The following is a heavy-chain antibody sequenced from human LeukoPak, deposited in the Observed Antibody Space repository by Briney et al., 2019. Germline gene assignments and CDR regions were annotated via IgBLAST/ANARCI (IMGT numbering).Heavy chain of an antibody. CDR1: GGSISSYY. V-gene: IGHV4-59*01. J-gene: IGHJ4*02. CDR3: ASWGLYDYGDYEDY. Sequence: SETLSLTCTVSGGSISSYYWSWIRQPPGKGLEWIGYIYYSGSTNYNPSLKSRVTISVDTSKNQFSLKLSSVTAADTAVYYCASWGLYDYGDYEDYWGQGTLVTVSS. CDR2: IYYSGST. D-gene: IGHD4-17*01.